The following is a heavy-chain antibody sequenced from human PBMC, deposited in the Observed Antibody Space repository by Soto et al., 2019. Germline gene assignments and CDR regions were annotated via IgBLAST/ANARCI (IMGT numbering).Heavy chain of an antibody. CDR2: INPNSGGT. V-gene: IGHV1-2*04. J-gene: IGHJ6*02. CDR3: ARDSNFCDFWSGYYYHYGMDV. D-gene: IGHD3-3*01. Sequence: ASIKVSCQGSGYNLTRYYMHLVRQAPGQGLEWMGWINPNSGGTNYAQKFQGWVTMTRDTSISTAYMELSRLRSDDTAVYYCARDSNFCDFWSGYYYHYGMDVWGQGTTVTVSS. CDR1: GYNLTRYY.